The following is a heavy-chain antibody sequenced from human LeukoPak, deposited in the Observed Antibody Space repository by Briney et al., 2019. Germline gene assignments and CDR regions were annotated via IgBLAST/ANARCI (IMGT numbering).Heavy chain of an antibody. CDR3: ARDGADWYFDL. J-gene: IGHJ2*01. V-gene: IGHV3-21*01. CDR1: RFTFNSYS. CDR2: ISFSSSYI. Sequence: PGGSLTLSCAASRFTFNSYSMNWVRQAQGKGREWVSYISFSSSYIYDGDAVRGRFTISRDNANNSLYLQMNSLRAEDTAVYYCARDGADWYFDLWGRGTLVTVSS. D-gene: IGHD3-16*01.